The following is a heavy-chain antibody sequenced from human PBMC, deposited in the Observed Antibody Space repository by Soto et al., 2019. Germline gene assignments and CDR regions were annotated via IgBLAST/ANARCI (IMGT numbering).Heavy chain of an antibody. J-gene: IGHJ5*02. CDR3: ARTVRDYGDYDWFDP. D-gene: IGHD4-17*01. Sequence: ASVKVSCKASGYTFTSYGISWVRQAPGQGLEWMGWISAYNGNTNYAQKLQGRVTMTTDTSTSTAYMELRSLRSDDTALYYCARTVRDYGDYDWFDPWGQGTLVTVSS. CDR2: ISAYNGNT. CDR1: GYTFTSYG. V-gene: IGHV1-18*01.